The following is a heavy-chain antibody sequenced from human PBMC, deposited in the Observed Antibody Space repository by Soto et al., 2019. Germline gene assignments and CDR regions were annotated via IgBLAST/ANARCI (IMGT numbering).Heavy chain of an antibody. CDR2: IYASDST. CDR3: AKGWMDV. V-gene: IGHV3-53*01. CDR1: GLTVSSYA. J-gene: IGHJ6*02. Sequence: EVQLVESGGGLIQPGGSLRLSCAVSGLTVSSYAMSWVRQAPGEGLEWVSVIYASDSTHYADSVKGRFTISRDNSKNTLCLQRNSLRAEDTAVYYCAKGWMDVWGQGTTVTVS.